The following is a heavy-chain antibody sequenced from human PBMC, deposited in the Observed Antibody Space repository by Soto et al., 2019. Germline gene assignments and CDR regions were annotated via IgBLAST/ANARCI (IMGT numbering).Heavy chain of an antibody. CDR3: ARGSYDSSGYYYVMGAFDI. CDR2: INHSGST. J-gene: IGHJ3*02. CDR1: GGSFSGYY. V-gene: IGHV4-34*01. D-gene: IGHD3-22*01. Sequence: QVQLQQWGAGLLKPSETLSLTCAVYGGSFSGYYWSWIRQPPGKGLEWIGEINHSGSTNYNPSLKSRVTISVDTSKNQFSLKLSSVTAADTAVYCCARGSYDSSGYYYVMGAFDIWGQGTMVTVSS.